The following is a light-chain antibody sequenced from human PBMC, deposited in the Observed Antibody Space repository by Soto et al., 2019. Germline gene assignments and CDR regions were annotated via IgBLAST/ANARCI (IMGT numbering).Light chain of an antibody. J-gene: IGKJ5*01. Sequence: PRFPATRSVCPGATGTLSCRASQSVDSRYFPWYRQRAGQAPRLVIYGASSSATGIPDRFSGSGSGTDFTLTISRLETEDFAVYYCQRHAYSPITFGQGTRLEI. CDR3: QRHAYSPIT. CDR1: QSVDSRY. CDR2: GAS. V-gene: IGKV3-20*01.